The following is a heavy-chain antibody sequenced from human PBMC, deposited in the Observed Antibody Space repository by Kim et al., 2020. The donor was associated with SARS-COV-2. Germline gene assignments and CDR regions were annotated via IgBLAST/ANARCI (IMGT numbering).Heavy chain of an antibody. J-gene: IGHJ6*02. V-gene: IGHV3-53*01. CDR1: GFTVSSNY. CDR3: ARGIVVDYYYYYGMDV. D-gene: IGHD3-22*01. Sequence: GGSLRLSCAASGFTVSSNYMSWVRQAPGKGLEWVSVIYSGGSTYYADSVKGRFTISRDNSKNTLYLQMNSLRAEDTAVYYCARGIVVDYYYYYGMDVWGQGTTVTVSS. CDR2: IYSGGST.